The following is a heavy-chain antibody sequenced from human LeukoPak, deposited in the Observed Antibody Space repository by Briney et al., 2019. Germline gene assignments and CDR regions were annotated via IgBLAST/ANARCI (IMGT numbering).Heavy chain of an antibody. Sequence: SQTLSLTCTISGDSVSSNSAAWNWIRQSPSRGLEWLGRTYYRSKWYNDYAVSVKSRITINPDTSKNQFPLQLNSVTPEDTAVYYCARGYCSGGSCSGEDYFDYWGQGTLVTVSS. CDR2: TYYRSKWYN. V-gene: IGHV6-1*01. J-gene: IGHJ4*02. CDR1: GDSVSSNSAA. D-gene: IGHD2-15*01. CDR3: ARGYCSGGSCSGEDYFDY.